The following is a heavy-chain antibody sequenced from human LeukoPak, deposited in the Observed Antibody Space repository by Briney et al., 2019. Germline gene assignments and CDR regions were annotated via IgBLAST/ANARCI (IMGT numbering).Heavy chain of an antibody. J-gene: IGHJ4*02. Sequence: PGGSLRLSCAASGFTLSSYSMNWVRQAPGKGLEWVSYISHSSSTIYYADSVKGRFTISRDNAKKSLYLQMNSLRAEDSAVYYCARDRLHYGEYEKTFDYWGQGTLVTVSS. D-gene: IGHD4-17*01. CDR1: GFTLSSYS. V-gene: IGHV3-48*01. CDR3: ARDRLHYGEYEKTFDY. CDR2: ISHSSSTI.